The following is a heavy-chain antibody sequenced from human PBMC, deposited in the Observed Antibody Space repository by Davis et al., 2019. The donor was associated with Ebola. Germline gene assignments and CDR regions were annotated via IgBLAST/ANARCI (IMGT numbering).Heavy chain of an antibody. D-gene: IGHD1-20*01. V-gene: IGHV5-51*01. CDR3: ASLRRTITGMDDGFDI. CDR2: IYTGDSDT. CDR1: GNRFNSHW. J-gene: IGHJ3*02. Sequence: KVSCKDSGNRFNSHWIGWVRQMPGKGLEWMGIIYTGDSDTRYSPSFRGQGTISADKSIKTAFLQWSSLKASDTAMYYCASLRRTITGMDDGFDIWGQGTMVTVSS.